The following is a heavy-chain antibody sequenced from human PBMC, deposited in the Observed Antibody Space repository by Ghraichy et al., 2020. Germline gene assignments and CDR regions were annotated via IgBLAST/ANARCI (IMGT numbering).Heavy chain of an antibody. Sequence: GGSLRLSCAASGFTFSDYAMNWVRQAPGKGLEWVSGIIERGQTAYYADSVKGRFIISRDNSKNTLFLQMNSLRREDTAVYYCAKDLPDPGDIVTAPLTDTWGQGTRVIVSS. CDR2: IIERGQTA. CDR3: AKDLPDPGDIVTAPLTDT. V-gene: IGHV3-23*01. J-gene: IGHJ5*02. D-gene: IGHD5-12*01. CDR1: GFTFSDYA.